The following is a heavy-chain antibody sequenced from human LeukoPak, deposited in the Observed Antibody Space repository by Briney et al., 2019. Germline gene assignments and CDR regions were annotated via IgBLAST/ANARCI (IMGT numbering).Heavy chain of an antibody. CDR2: IKQDGSEK. Sequence: GGSLRLSCAASGFTFSSYWMSWVRQAPGKGLEWVANIKQDGSEKYYVDSMKGRFTISRDNAKNSLYLQMNSLRAEDTAVYYCARDSPLVVVPAAEYYFDYWGQGTLVTVSS. D-gene: IGHD2-2*01. CDR1: GFTFSSYW. V-gene: IGHV3-7*01. J-gene: IGHJ4*02. CDR3: ARDSPLVVVPAAEYYFDY.